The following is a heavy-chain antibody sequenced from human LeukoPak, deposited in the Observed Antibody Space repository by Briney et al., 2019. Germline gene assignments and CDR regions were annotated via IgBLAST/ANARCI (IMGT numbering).Heavy chain of an antibody. CDR1: GFTFSNYA. D-gene: IGHD1-26*01. CDR2: TSGSGSSA. J-gene: IGHJ3*02. Sequence: EPGGSLRLSCAASGFTFSNYAMSWVRQAPGKGLEWVSGTSGSGSSAYYTDSVKGRFTISRDNSKNTLYLQMNSLRADDTAIYYCAKGWLKSSLDGFDIWGQGTMVTDSS. V-gene: IGHV3-23*01. CDR3: AKGWLKSSLDGFDI.